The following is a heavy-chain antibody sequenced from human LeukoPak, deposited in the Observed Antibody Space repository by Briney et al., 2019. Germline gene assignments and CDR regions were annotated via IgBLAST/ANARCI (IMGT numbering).Heavy chain of an antibody. CDR2: IYTSGST. D-gene: IGHD3-16*01. CDR3: AKSSPVMGLDAFDI. Sequence: PSETLSLTCTVSGGSISSYYWSWIRQPAGKGLEWIGRIYTSGSTNYNPSLKSRVTMSVDTSKNQFSLKLSSVTAADTAVYYCAKSSPVMGLDAFDIWGQGTMVTVSS. J-gene: IGHJ3*02. V-gene: IGHV4-4*07. CDR1: GGSISSYY.